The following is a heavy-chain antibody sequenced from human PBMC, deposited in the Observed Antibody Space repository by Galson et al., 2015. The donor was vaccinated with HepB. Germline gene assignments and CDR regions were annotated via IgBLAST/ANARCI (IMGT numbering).Heavy chain of an antibody. CDR3: ARQYADTATPQVVYYGMDV. CDR2: IIPILGIA. J-gene: IGHJ6*02. Sequence: SVKVSCKASGGTFSSYAISWVRQAPGQGLEWMGRIIPILGIANYAQKFQGRVTITADKSTSTAYMELSSLRSEDTAVYYCARQYADTATPQVVYYGMDVWGQGTTVTVSS. V-gene: IGHV1-69*04. D-gene: IGHD5-18*01. CDR1: GGTFSSYA.